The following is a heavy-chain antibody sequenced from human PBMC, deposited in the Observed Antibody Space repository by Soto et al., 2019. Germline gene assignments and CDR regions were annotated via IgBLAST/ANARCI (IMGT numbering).Heavy chain of an antibody. D-gene: IGHD6-13*01. CDR2: IYYSGST. V-gene: IGHV4-39*01. J-gene: IGHJ4*02. CDR3: ARQGYSSSLYYFDY. CDR1: GGSISSSSYY. Sequence: SETLSLTCTVSGGSISSSSYYWGWIRQPPGKGLDWIGSIYYSGSTYYNPSLKSRVTISVDTSKNQFSLKLSSVTAADTAVYYCARQGYSSSLYYFDYWGQGTLVTVSS.